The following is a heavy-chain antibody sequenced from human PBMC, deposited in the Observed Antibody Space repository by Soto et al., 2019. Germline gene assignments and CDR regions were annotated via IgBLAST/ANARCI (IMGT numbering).Heavy chain of an antibody. Sequence: QVQLVQSGAEVKKPGASVTVSCKASGYTFTSYDINCVRQATGQGLEWMGWMNPNSGNTGSAQKFQGRVTLNRHTSISTAYMELSSLSAEEAAVYYCARVVPAAMVYYYYYYMDVWGKGTTVTVSS. CDR2: MNPNSGNT. V-gene: IGHV1-8*01. J-gene: IGHJ6*03. CDR1: GYTFTSYD. CDR3: ARVVPAAMVYYYYYYMDV. D-gene: IGHD2-2*01.